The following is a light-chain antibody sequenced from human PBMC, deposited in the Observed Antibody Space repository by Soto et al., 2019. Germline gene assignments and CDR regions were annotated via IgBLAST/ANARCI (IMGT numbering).Light chain of an antibody. J-gene: IGKJ1*01. CDR2: GAS. Sequence: EIVLTQSPGTLSLSPGERATLSCRASQSVISTYLAWYQQKPGQAPRLLIYGASSRATGIPDRFSGSGSWTDFPLTISRLEPEDFAVYYCQPYRDSLGTFGQGTKVEIK. V-gene: IGKV3-20*01. CDR1: QSVISTY. CDR3: QPYRDSLGT.